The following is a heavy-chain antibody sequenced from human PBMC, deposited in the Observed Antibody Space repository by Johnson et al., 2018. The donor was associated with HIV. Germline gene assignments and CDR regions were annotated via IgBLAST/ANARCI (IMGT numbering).Heavy chain of an antibody. Sequence: QVQLVESGGGVVQPGRSLRLSCAASGFTFSSYGMHWVRQAPGKGLEWVAVISYDGSNKYYADSVKGRFTISRDNSKNTLYLQMNSLRAEDTAVYYCAKDLMYNWNDVGACDIWGQGTMGTVAS. V-gene: IGHV3-30*18. D-gene: IGHD1-1*01. J-gene: IGHJ3*02. CDR3: AKDLMYNWNDVGACDI. CDR1: GFTFSSYG. CDR2: ISYDGSNK.